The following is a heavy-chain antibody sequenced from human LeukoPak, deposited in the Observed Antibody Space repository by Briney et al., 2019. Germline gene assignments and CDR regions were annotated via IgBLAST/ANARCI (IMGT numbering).Heavy chain of an antibody. CDR3: ARRGQRITIFGPTPGRDQEIDY. V-gene: IGHV4-39*01. J-gene: IGHJ4*02. CDR1: GGSMSSSSYY. Sequence: SETLSLTCTVSGGSMSSSSYYWGWLRQPPGKGLEWIGSIYYSGSTYYNPCLKSRFTISVDTSKNQFSLKLSSVTAADTAVYYCARRGQRITIFGPTPGRDQEIDYWGQGTLVTVSS. D-gene: IGHD3-3*01. CDR2: IYYSGST.